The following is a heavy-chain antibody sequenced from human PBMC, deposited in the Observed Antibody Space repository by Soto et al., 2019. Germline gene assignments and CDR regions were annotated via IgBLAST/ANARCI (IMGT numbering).Heavy chain of an antibody. J-gene: IGHJ4*02. CDR1: GYTFTGYY. CDR2: INPNSGGT. V-gene: IGHV1-2*04. Sequence: ASVKVSCKASGYTFTGYYMHWVRQAPGQGLEWMGWINPNSGGTNYAQKFQGWVTMTRDTSISTAYMELSRLRSDDTAVYYCAREWSSSGWYGEYYFDYWGQGTLVTVSS. D-gene: IGHD6-19*01. CDR3: AREWSSSGWYGEYYFDY.